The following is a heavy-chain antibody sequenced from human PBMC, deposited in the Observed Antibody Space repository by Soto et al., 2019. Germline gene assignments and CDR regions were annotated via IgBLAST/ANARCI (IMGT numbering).Heavy chain of an antibody. CDR3: AKERTVTTPYYYGMDV. D-gene: IGHD4-17*01. V-gene: IGHV3-30*18. CDR1: GFTFSSYG. J-gene: IGHJ6*02. CDR2: ISYDGSNK. Sequence: QVQLVESGGGVVQPGRSLRLSCAASGFTFSSYGMHWVRQAPGKGLEWVAVISYDGSNKYYAESVKGRFTISRDNSKNTLYLQMNSLRAEDTAVYYCAKERTVTTPYYYGMDVWGQGTTVTVSS.